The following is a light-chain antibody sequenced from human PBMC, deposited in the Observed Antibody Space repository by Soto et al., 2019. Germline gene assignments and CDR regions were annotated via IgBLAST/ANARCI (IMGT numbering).Light chain of an antibody. Sequence: DIQMTQSPSSLSASVGDRVTITCRASQGISNHLAWYQQQPGRLPKLLIYAASILQSGAPSRFSGSGSGTDFTLTISSLQPEDAGIYYCQKFTSAPFTCGGGTKVEI. CDR3: QKFTSAPFT. J-gene: IGKJ4*01. V-gene: IGKV1-27*01. CDR1: QGISNH. CDR2: AAS.